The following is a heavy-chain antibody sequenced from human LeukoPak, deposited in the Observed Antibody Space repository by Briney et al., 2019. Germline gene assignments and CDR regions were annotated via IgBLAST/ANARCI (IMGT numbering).Heavy chain of an antibody. CDR3: ARATRGFDP. Sequence: PGGSLRLSCAASGFAFSTYWMGWIRQAPGKGLEWVAIIKQDGSEKYYVDSVKGRFTISKDNAQNSLYLQMNSLRAEDTAIYYCARATRGFDPWGQGTLVTVSS. V-gene: IGHV3-7*01. J-gene: IGHJ5*02. CDR1: GFAFSTYW. CDR2: IKQDGSEK.